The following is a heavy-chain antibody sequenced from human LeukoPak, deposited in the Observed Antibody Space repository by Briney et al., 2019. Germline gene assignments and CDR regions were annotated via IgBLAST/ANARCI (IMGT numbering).Heavy chain of an antibody. D-gene: IGHD2-2*01. CDR1: GGSFSGYY. V-gene: IGHV4-34*01. Sequence: SETLSLTCAVYGGSFSGYYWSWIRQPPGKGLEWIGEINHSGSTNYNPSLKSRVTISVDTPKNQFSLKLSSVTAADTAVYYCARTGDIVVVPAATHWFDPWGQGTLVAVSS. J-gene: IGHJ5*02. CDR3: ARTGDIVVVPAATHWFDP. CDR2: INHSGST.